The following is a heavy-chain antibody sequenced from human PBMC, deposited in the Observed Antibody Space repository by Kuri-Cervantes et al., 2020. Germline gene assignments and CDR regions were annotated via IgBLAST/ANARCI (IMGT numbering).Heavy chain of an antibody. D-gene: IGHD2-15*01. V-gene: IGHV4-34*01. CDR1: GGSFSGYY. J-gene: IGHJ6*02. CDR2: INHSGST. CDR3: ARDHCSGGSCYSSLVFYYYYGMDV. Sequence: ESLKISCAVYGGSFSGYYWSWIRQPPGKGLEWIGEINHSGSTNYNPSLKSRVTISVDTSKNQFSLKLSSVTAADTAVYYCARDHCSGGSCYSSLVFYYYYGMDVWGQGTTVTVSS.